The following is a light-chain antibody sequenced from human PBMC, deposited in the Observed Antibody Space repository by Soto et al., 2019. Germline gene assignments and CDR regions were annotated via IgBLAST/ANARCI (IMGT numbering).Light chain of an antibody. Sequence: ESLLTQSPGTLSLSPGERATLSCRASQTVNSRHLTWYQHKPDQAPRLIIYGATIRAAGIPDRFSCSRSGSDLSFTITILDPEDSEFYYCLLFDGSSPAFTFGQGTKLEI. CDR3: LLFDGSSPAFT. CDR1: QTVNSRH. J-gene: IGKJ2*01. CDR2: GAT. V-gene: IGKV3-20*01.